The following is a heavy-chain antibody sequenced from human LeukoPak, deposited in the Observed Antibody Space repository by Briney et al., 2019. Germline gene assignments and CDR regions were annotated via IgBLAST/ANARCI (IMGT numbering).Heavy chain of an antibody. CDR2: INPNRGGT. CDR3: ARPLTTSGWYFDL. J-gene: IGHJ2*01. D-gene: IGHD1-14*01. CDR1: GYTFTGFY. V-gene: IGHV1-2*02. Sequence: ASVKVSCKASGYTFTGFYIHWVRQAPGQGLEWMGWINPNRGGTNYAQKFQDRVTMTRDTSIRTSYMELSSLRSDATAIYYCARPLTTSGWYFDLWGRGTLVTVSS.